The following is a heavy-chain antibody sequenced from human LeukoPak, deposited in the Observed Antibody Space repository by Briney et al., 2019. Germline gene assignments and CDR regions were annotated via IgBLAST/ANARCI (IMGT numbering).Heavy chain of an antibody. J-gene: IGHJ6*03. CDR3: ATDARGRTIYYYYYMDV. Sequence: GASVTVSCKVSGYTLTELSMHWVRQAPGKGLEWMGGFDPEDGETIYAQKFQGRVTMTEDTSTDTAYMELSSLRSEDTAVYYCATDARGRTIYYYYYMDVWGKGTTVTVSS. CDR1: GYTLTELS. CDR2: FDPEDGET. V-gene: IGHV1-24*01. D-gene: IGHD2-8*01.